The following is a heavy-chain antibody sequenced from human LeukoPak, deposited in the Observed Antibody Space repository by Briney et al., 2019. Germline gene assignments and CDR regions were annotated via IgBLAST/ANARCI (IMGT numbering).Heavy chain of an antibody. V-gene: IGHV4-39*01. CDR2: VYYSGST. CDR3: ARHVEIAARPRWFDP. CDR1: GDSISSSSYY. D-gene: IGHD6-6*01. Sequence: SETLSLTCTVSGDSISSSSYYWGWIRQPPGKGLEWIGNVYYSGSTYYNPSLKSRVTISVDTSKNQFSLKLSSVTAVDTAVYYCARHVEIAARPRWFDPWGPGTLVTVSS. J-gene: IGHJ5*02.